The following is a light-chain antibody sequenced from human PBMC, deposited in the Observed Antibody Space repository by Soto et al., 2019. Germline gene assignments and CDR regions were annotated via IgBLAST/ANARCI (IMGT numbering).Light chain of an antibody. CDR2: GAS. CDR3: QRYNTAPLT. J-gene: IGKJ4*01. Sequence: DLQMTQSPSSLSASVGDRVTITCRASQAISNYLAWYQQKPGKVPKLLIYGASTLQSGVPSRFSGSGSGTDFTLTISSLQPEDVATYYCQRYNTAPLTFGGGTKVEIK. V-gene: IGKV1-27*01. CDR1: QAISNY.